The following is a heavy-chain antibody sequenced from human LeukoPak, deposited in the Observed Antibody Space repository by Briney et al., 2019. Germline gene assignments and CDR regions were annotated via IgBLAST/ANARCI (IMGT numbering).Heavy chain of an antibody. CDR1: GGSISSSSYY. CDR3: ARLFHYGSGRPYYYYYYMDV. V-gene: IGHV4-39*07. Sequence: SETLSLTCSVSGGSISSSSYYWGWIRQPPGKGLEWIGSIYYSGSTNYNPSPKSRVTISVDTSKNQFSLKLSSVTAADTAVYYCARLFHYGSGRPYYYYYYMDVWGKGTTVTISS. CDR2: IYYSGST. J-gene: IGHJ6*03. D-gene: IGHD3-10*01.